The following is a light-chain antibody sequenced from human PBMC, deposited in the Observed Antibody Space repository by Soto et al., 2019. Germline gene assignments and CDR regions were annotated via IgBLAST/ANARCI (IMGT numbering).Light chain of an antibody. J-gene: IGKJ2*01. CDR3: QQRSNWLYT. CDR1: QSVSSS. CDR2: DAS. V-gene: IGKV3-11*01. Sequence: EIVLTQSPATLSLSPGERATLSCRASQSVSSSLAWYQQKPGQAPRLLIYDASNRATGIPARFSGSGSGTDITLTISSLEPEDFAVYYCQQRSNWLYTFGQGTKLEIK.